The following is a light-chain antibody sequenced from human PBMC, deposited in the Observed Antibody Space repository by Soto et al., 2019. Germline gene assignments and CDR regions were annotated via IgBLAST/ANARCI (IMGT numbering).Light chain of an antibody. CDR3: QQSNTYPLT. Sequence: DIQMTQSPSTLSASVGDRVTITCRASQSISTWLAWYQQKPGKAPKLLIYKASTLEGGVPSRFSGSGSGTEFNITISSLQPDDFETYYCQQSNTYPLTFGGGPRWIS. V-gene: IGKV1-5*03. J-gene: IGKJ4*01. CDR2: KAS. CDR1: QSISTW.